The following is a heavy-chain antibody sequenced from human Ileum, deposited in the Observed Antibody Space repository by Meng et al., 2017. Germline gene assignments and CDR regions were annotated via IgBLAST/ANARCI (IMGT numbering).Heavy chain of an antibody. CDR1: GFTFSSYD. Sequence: EVQLLESGGGLGQPGGSLRLSCAASGFTFSSYDMSWVRQAPGKGLEWVAGSSSSGGRTDDADAVKGRFFITSENTTNSWLLQMISRRGDDTAVYYCSAPKGVVAAATDPVYWGQGTLVTVSS. CDR2: SSSSGGRT. V-gene: IGHV3-23*01. D-gene: IGHD2-15*01. CDR3: SAPKGVVAAATDPVY. J-gene: IGHJ4*02.